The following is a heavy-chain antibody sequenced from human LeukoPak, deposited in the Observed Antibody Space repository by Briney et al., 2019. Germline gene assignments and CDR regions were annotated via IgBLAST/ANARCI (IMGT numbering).Heavy chain of an antibody. J-gene: IGHJ4*02. CDR2: IYHSGST. D-gene: IGHD6-19*01. CDR1: GYSISSGYY. Sequence: SETLSLTCAVSGYSISSGYYWGWIRQPPGKGLEWIGSIYHSGSTYYSPSLKSRVTISVDTSKNQFSLKLSSVTAADTAVYYCARSKIAVAAPFDYWGQGTLATVSS. V-gene: IGHV4-38-2*01. CDR3: ARSKIAVAAPFDY.